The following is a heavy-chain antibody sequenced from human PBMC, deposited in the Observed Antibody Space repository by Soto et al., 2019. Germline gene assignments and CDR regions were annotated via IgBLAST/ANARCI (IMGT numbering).Heavy chain of an antibody. CDR3: AATYSSSCGHHYGMDV. J-gene: IGHJ6*02. Sequence: QMQLVQSGPEVKKPGTSVKVSCKASGFTFTSSAMQWVRHARGQRLEWIGWIVVGSGNTNYAQKFQERVTITRDMSTSPAYMELSSLRSEDTAVYYCAATYSSSCGHHYGMDVWGQGTTVTVSS. D-gene: IGHD6-13*01. CDR1: GFTFTSSA. V-gene: IGHV1-58*02. CDR2: IVVGSGNT.